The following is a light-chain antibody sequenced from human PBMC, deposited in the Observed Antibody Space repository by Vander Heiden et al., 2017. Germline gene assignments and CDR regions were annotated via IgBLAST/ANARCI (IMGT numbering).Light chain of an antibody. J-gene: IGKJ4*01. CDR3: MQATRWPLT. Sequence: SPLSLPVTLGQPASISCTSSQSLIHSDGNTYLNWFQQRPGQSPRRLIYKVSNRDSGVPDRFSGSGSGTDFTLRISRVEAEDVGVYYWMQATRWPLTFGGGTKVEIK. CDR2: KVS. V-gene: IGKV2-30*02. CDR1: QSLIHSDGNTY.